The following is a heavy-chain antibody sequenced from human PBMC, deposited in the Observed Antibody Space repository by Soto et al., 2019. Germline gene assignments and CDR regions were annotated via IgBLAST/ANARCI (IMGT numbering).Heavy chain of an antibody. V-gene: IGHV4-61*01. Sequence: QVQLQESGPGLVKPSETLSLTCTVSGGSVSSGSYYWSWIRQPPGKGLEWIGYIYYSGSTNYNPSLKSRVTISVDTSKNQFSLELSSVTAADTAVYYCARAGLGDGSDYWGQGTLVTVSS. CDR1: GGSVSSGSYY. CDR2: IYYSGST. J-gene: IGHJ4*02. D-gene: IGHD1-26*01. CDR3: ARAGLGDGSDY.